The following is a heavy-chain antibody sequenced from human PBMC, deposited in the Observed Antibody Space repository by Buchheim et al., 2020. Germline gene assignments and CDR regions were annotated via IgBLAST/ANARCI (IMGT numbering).Heavy chain of an antibody. Sequence: QVQLVESGGGVVQPGRSLRLSCAASGFTFSSYGMHWVRQAPGKGLEWVAVISYDGSNKYYADSVKGRFTISRDNSKNTLYLQMNSLRAEDTAVYYCAKGPPLDYWGQGTL. J-gene: IGHJ4*02. CDR2: ISYDGSNK. V-gene: IGHV3-30*18. CDR1: GFTFSSYG. CDR3: AKGPPLDY.